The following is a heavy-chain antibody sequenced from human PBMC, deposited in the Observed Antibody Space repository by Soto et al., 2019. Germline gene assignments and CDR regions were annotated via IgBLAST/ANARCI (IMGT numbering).Heavy chain of an antibody. D-gene: IGHD2-2*01. CDR2: ISGGGDRT. Sequence: EVQLLESGGGLVQPGGSLRLSCVGSGFTFLNYAMNWVRQTPGKGLEGGSGISGGGDRTFDADSVKGRFTISRDNSKNTAKLQMNSLRADDTAVYYCARKVLGSTSRPDWWYFDLWGRGTLVTVSS. V-gene: IGHV3-23*01. CDR1: GFTFLNYA. CDR3: ARKVLGSTSRPDWWYFDL. J-gene: IGHJ2*01.